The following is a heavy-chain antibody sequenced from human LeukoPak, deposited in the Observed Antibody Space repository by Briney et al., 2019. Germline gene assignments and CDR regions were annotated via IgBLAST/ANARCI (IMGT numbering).Heavy chain of an antibody. J-gene: IGHJ4*02. CDR1: GFTFSSYA. V-gene: IGHV3-23*01. Sequence: GGSLRLSCAASGFTFSSYAMSWVRQAPGKGLEWVSAISGSGGSTYYADSVKGRFTISRDNSKNTLYLQMSSLRAEDTAVYYCAKKRRVTGTTSPDYWGQGTLVTVSS. CDR3: AKKRRVTGTTSPDY. CDR2: ISGSGGST. D-gene: IGHD1-20*01.